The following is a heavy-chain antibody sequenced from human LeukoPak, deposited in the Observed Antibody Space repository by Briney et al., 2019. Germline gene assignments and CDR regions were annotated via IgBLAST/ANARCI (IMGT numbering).Heavy chain of an antibody. CDR3: ARGPGGRRGYYPLEDSYYYYYMDV. CDR1: GVSISSTSYY. D-gene: IGHD3-22*01. Sequence: SETLSLTCTVSGVSISSTSYYWGWIRQPPGKGLEWIASIYYSGSTYYNPSLKSRVTISVDTSKNQFSLKLSSVTAADTAVYYCARGPGGRRGYYPLEDSYYYYYMDVWGKGTTVTVSS. J-gene: IGHJ6*03. CDR2: IYYSGST. V-gene: IGHV4-39*07.